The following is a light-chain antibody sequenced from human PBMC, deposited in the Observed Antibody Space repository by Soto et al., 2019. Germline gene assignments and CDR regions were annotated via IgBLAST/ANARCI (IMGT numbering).Light chain of an antibody. J-gene: IGLJ2*01. Sequence: VLTQPASVSGSPGQSTTISCTGTSSYIGAYNFVSWYQQHPGKAPKLMLYDVNIRPSGVSNRFSGSKSGNTASLTISGLQAEDEADYYCTSWTTSTTMIFGGGTKVTVL. CDR1: SSYIGAYNF. CDR3: TSWTTSTTMI. CDR2: DVN. V-gene: IGLV2-14*03.